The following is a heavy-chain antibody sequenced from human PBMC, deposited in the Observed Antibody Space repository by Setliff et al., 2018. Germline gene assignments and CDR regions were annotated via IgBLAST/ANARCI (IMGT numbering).Heavy chain of an antibody. J-gene: IGHJ5*02. CDR3: ARGRRDGYKAGFDP. CDR1: GYIFTNYW. CDR2: IYPRDSDT. Sequence: HGESLKISCKASGYIFTNYWIGWVRQMPGKGLEWMGVIYPRDSDTRYSPSFQGQVTISADKSITTAYLQWSRLKVSDSGIYYCARGRRDGYKAGFDPWGQGTLVTVSS. V-gene: IGHV5-51*01. D-gene: IGHD5-12*01.